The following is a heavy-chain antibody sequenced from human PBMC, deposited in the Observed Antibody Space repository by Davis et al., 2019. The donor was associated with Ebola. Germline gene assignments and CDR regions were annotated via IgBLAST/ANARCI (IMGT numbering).Heavy chain of an antibody. CDR1: GGFVSSGGYS. D-gene: IGHD2-15*01. J-gene: IGHJ5*02. V-gene: IGHV4-30-4*07. CDR2: YYYTGST. CDR3: ARDIVVVVAGLNWFDP. Sequence: SQTLSLTCAVSGGFVSSGGYSWNWIRQPPGKGLEWIGYYYYTGSTYYNPSLKSRVTISVDKSKNQFSLKLSSVTAADTAVYYCARDIVVVVAGLNWFDPWGQGTLVTVSS.